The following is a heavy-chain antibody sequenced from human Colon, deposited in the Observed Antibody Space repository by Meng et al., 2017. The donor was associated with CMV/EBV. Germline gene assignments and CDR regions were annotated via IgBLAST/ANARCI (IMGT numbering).Heavy chain of an antibody. J-gene: IGHJ4*02. CDR3: ARDGYNYGSGNYYPASYMDF. D-gene: IGHD3-10*01. CDR2: ISYDGANK. CDR1: SSYP. Sequence: SSYPMHWVRQATGKGLEWLAVISYDGANKFYADSVKGQFTISRDNSRSTVYLQMNSLRPEDSAVYYCARDGYNYGSGNYYPASYMDFWGQGTLVTVSS. V-gene: IGHV3-30-3*01.